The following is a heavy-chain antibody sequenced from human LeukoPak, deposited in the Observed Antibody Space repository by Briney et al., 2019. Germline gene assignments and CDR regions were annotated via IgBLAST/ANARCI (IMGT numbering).Heavy chain of an antibody. CDR2: IRNDGSKK. CDR3: ARAGPPAFDY. J-gene: IGHJ4*02. Sequence: GGSLRLSCAASGFSFSTYGMHWVRQAPGKGLEWVAFIRNDGSKKYYADSVKGRFTISRDDSKNTLYLQMNSLRAEDTAVYYCARAGPPAFDYWGQGTLVTVSS. D-gene: IGHD7-27*01. CDR1: GFSFSTYG. V-gene: IGHV3-30*02.